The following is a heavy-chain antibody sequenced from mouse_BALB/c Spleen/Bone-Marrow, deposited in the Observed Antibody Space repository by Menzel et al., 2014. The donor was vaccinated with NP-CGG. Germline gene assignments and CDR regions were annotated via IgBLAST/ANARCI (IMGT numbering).Heavy chain of an antibody. CDR3: ARNYGSSLDY. J-gene: IGHJ2*01. V-gene: IGHV14-3*02. CDR2: IDPANGNT. CDR1: GFNIKDTY. Sequence: EVKLVESGAELVKPGASVKLSCTASGFNIKDTYMHWVKQRPEQGLEWIGRIDPANGNTKYDPKFQGKATITVDTFSATAYLQLSSLTSEDTAVYYCARNYGSSLDYWGQGTTLTVSS. D-gene: IGHD1-1*01.